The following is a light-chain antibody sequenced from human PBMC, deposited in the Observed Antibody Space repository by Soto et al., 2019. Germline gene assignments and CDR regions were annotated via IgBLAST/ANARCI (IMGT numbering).Light chain of an antibody. V-gene: IGLV2-14*01. CDR1: SSDVGGYDF. Sequence: QSALTQPASVSGSPGQSITISCTGNSSDVGGYDFVSWYQQHPGKAPKLMIYEVSNRPSGVSNRFSVSKSGNTASLTISGLQAEDEADYYCSSYTSSSTVVFGGGTKLTVL. CDR3: SSYTSSSTVV. J-gene: IGLJ2*01. CDR2: EVS.